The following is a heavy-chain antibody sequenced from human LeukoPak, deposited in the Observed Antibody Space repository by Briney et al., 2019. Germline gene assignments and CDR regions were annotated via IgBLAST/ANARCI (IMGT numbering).Heavy chain of an antibody. CDR1: GYTFTGYY. Sequence: ASVKVSCQASGYTFTGYYMHWVRQAPGQGLEWMGRINPNSGCTNYAQKFQGRVTMTRDTSISTPYMELSRLRSDDTAVYYCAGHLRSGWYAGAFDIWGQGTMVTVSS. J-gene: IGHJ3*02. CDR2: INPNSGCT. CDR3: AGHLRSGWYAGAFDI. D-gene: IGHD6-19*01. V-gene: IGHV1-2*06.